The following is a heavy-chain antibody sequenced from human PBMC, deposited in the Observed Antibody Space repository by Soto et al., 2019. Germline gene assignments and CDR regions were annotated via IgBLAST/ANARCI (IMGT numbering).Heavy chain of an antibody. J-gene: IGHJ6*02. CDR3: ARSRGSGGVEYNMDV. CDR1: GFTFSSYW. D-gene: IGHD3-16*01. V-gene: IGHV3-74*01. CDR2: IMSDGSGT. Sequence: EVQLVESGGGLVQPGGSLRLSCAASGFTFSSYWMHWVRQGPGEGLGWVSRIMSDGSGTTYADSVKGRFTISRDNAKNTLYLQMNSLRAEDTAVYHCARSRGSGGVEYNMDVWGQGTTVTVSS.